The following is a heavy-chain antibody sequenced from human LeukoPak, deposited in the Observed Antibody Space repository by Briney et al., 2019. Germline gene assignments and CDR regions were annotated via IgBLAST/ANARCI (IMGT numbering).Heavy chain of an antibody. CDR3: ARHIAAAGISTYSEKKRNDY. V-gene: IGHV4-38-2*01. D-gene: IGHD6-13*01. CDR1: GYSISSGYY. J-gene: IGHJ4*02. CDR2: IYHSGST. Sequence: PSETLSLTCAVSGYSISSGYYWGWIREPPGKGLEWIGSIYHSGSTYYNPSLKSRVTISVDTSKNQFSLKLSSVTAADTAVYYCARHIAAAGISTYSEKKRNDYWGQGTLVTVSS.